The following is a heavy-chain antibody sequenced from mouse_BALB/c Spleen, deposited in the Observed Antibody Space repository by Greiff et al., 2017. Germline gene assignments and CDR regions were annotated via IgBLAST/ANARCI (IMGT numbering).Heavy chain of an antibody. Sequence: VQLKESGPGLVKPSQSLSLTCTVTGYSITSDYAWNWIRQFPGNKLEWMGYISYSGSTSYNPSLKSRISITRDTSKNQFFLQLNSVTTEDTATYYCARGGNYLFAYWGQGTLVTVSA. D-gene: IGHD2-1*01. CDR1: GYSITSDYA. J-gene: IGHJ3*01. CDR2: ISYSGST. CDR3: ARGGNYLFAY. V-gene: IGHV3-2*02.